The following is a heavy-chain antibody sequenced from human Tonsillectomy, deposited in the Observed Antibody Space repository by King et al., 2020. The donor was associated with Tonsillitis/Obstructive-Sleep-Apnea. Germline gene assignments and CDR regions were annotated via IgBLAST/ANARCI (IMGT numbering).Heavy chain of an antibody. D-gene: IGHD3-22*01. J-gene: IGHJ3*02. CDR3: ARDWGRYYDSSGHPDAFDI. CDR2: ISRSGTII. CDR1: GFTFSDYY. V-gene: IGHV3-11*01. Sequence: VQLVESGGGLVKPGGSLRLSCAASGFTFSDYYMSWIRQAPGKGLEWVSYISRSGTIIYYADSVKGRFTISRDNAKNSLYLQMNSLRAVDTAVYYCARDWGRYYDSSGHPDAFDIWGQGTMVTVSS.